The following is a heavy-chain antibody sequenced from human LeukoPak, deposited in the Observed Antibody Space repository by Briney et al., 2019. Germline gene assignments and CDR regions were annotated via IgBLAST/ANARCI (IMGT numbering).Heavy chain of an antibody. J-gene: IGHJ6*02. CDR1: GFTFSEYY. Sequence: GGSLRLSCAASGFTFSEYYMTWIRQAPGKGLERISYISSGAHTIYYADSVKGRFTISRDNAKNSLYLQMNSLRVEDTAVYYCARDRYNMDVWGQGTTVSVS. D-gene: IGHD5-24*01. CDR2: ISSGAHTI. V-gene: IGHV3-11*01. CDR3: ARDRYNMDV.